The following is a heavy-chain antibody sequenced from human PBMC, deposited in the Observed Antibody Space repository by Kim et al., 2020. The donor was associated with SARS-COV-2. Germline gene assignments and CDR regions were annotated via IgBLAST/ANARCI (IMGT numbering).Heavy chain of an antibody. CDR2: GNWNP. V-gene: IGHV1-3*01. D-gene: IGHD3-16*01. Sequence: GNWNPIYSQKFQGRVTFTTDTSASTAYMELSFLRSEDSAVYYCLGGFYFDYWGQGTLVTVSS. J-gene: IGHJ4*02. CDR3: LGGFYFDY.